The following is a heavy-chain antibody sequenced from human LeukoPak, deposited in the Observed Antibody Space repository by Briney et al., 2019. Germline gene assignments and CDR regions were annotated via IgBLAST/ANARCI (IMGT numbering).Heavy chain of an antibody. Sequence: PGGSLRLSCTASGFTFGDYAMSWFRQAPGKGLEWVGFIRSKAYGGTTEYAASVKGRFTISRDDSKSIAYLQMNSLKTEDTAVYYCTSTGYSSGWYAYWGQETLVTVSS. CDR1: GFTFGDYA. CDR3: TSTGYSSGWYAY. V-gene: IGHV3-49*03. CDR2: IRSKAYGGTT. D-gene: IGHD6-19*01. J-gene: IGHJ4*02.